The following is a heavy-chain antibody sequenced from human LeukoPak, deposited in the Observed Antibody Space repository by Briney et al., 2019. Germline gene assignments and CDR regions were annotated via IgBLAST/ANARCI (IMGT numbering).Heavy chain of an antibody. CDR3: ARQDSSGWYEGALFDY. CDR1: GGSISSYY. J-gene: IGHJ4*02. D-gene: IGHD6-19*01. V-gene: IGHV4-4*07. CDR2: IYTSGST. Sequence: SETLSLTCTVSGGSISSYYWSWIRQPAGKGLEWIGRIYTSGSTNYNPSLKSRVTMSVDTSKNQFSLKLSSVTAADTAVYYCARQDSSGWYEGALFDYWGQGTLVTVPS.